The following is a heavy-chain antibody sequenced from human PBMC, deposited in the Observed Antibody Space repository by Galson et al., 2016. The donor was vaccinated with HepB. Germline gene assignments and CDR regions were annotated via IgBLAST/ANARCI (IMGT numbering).Heavy chain of an antibody. CDR1: GESINTAVW. V-gene: IGHV4-4*02. Sequence: LSLTCGVSGESINTAVWWGWIRQPPGMGLQWIGEIFQSGTTVYNPSLEGRAALSLDRSENQFSLKLTSVTAADTAVYYSARGCIGAVCNKGGWFDPRGQGLLVTVSS. D-gene: IGHD4/OR15-4a*01. CDR3: ARGCIGAVCNKGGWFDP. J-gene: IGHJ5*02. CDR2: IFQSGTT.